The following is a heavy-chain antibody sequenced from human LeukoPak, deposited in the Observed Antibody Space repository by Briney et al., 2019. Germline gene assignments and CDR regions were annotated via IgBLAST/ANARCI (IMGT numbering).Heavy chain of an antibody. CDR3: ARGPITYFAFVWGSYPSRNYFDY. CDR2: ISAYNGNT. J-gene: IGHJ4*02. Sequence: ASVKVSCKASGYTFTSYGISWVRQAPGQGLEWMGWISAYNGNTNYAQKLQGRVTMTTDTSTSSAYMELRSLRSDDTAVYYCARGPITYFAFVWGSYPSRNYFDYWGQGTLVTVSS. V-gene: IGHV1-18*01. D-gene: IGHD3-16*02. CDR1: GYTFTSYG.